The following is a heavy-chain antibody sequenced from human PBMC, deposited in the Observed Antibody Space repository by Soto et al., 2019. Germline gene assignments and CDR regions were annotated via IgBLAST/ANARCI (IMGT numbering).Heavy chain of an antibody. D-gene: IGHD3-10*01. CDR2: IYYSGST. J-gene: IGHJ4*02. CDR1: GGSISSYY. V-gene: IGHV4-59*01. CDR3: ARYLWFGDLYYFDY. Sequence: SETLSLTCTVSGGSISSYYWSWIRQPPGKGLEWIGYIYYSGSTNYNPSLKSRVTISVDTSKNQFSLKLSSVTAADTAVYYCARYLWFGDLYYFDYWGQGTLVTVSS.